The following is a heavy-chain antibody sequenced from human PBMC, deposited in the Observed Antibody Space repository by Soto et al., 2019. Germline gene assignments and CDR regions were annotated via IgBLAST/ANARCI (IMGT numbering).Heavy chain of an antibody. D-gene: IGHD3-22*01. CDR1: GGSISSGDYY. J-gene: IGHJ4*02. CDR2: IYYSGST. CDR3: ARGQYYYDRSGYSPFFDY. Sequence: QVQLQESGPGLVKPSQTLSLTCTVSGGSISSGDYYWSWIRQPPGKGLEWIGYIYYSGSTYYNPSLKSRVTISVDTSKNQFSLKLSSVTAADTAVYYCARGQYYYDRSGYSPFFDYWGQGTLVTVSS. V-gene: IGHV4-30-4*01.